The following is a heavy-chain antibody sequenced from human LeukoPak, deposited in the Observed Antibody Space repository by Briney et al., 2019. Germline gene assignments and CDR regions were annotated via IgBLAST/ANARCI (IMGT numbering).Heavy chain of an antibody. D-gene: IGHD6-6*01. V-gene: IGHV1-69*05. Sequence: ASVKVSCKASGGTFSSYAISWVRQAPGQGLEWMGGIIPIFGTANYAQKFQGRVTITTDESTSTAYMELSSLRSEDTAVYYCARGGYNSSSEAYYYYYMDVWGKGTTVTVSS. J-gene: IGHJ6*03. CDR3: ARGGYNSSSEAYYYYYMDV. CDR2: IIPIFGTA. CDR1: GGTFSSYA.